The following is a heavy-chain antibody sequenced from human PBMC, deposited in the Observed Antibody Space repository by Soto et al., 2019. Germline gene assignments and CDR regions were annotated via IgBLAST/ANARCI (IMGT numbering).Heavy chain of an antibody. J-gene: IGHJ6*02. CDR2: IYPGDSDT. V-gene: IGHV5-51*01. D-gene: IGHD6-25*01. CDR1: GYTITNYW. Sequence: GEAMKISCNGSGYTITNYWIGWGRQIPGKGPEWMGIIYPGDSDTKYNPSFQGQVTISADKSITTTYLQWSSLKASDTAIYYCAAAIFYYGMDVWGQGTTVTVSS. CDR3: AAAIFYYGMDV.